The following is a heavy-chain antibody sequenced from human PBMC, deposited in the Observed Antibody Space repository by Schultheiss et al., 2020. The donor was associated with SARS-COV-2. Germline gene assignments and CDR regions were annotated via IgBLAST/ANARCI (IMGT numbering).Heavy chain of an antibody. CDR2: IKQDGSER. J-gene: IGHJ6*02. CDR3: ARSRRYSSSYDKPGKPSGWYYGMDV. Sequence: GESLKISCAASGFTLNDYWMSWVRQAPGRRPEWVATIKQDGSERHYVDSVKGRFTISRDNAANSLSLQMYNLRAEDTALYYCARSRRYSSSYDKPGKPSGWYYGMDVWGQGTTVTVSS. V-gene: IGHV3-7*01. CDR1: GFTLNDYW. D-gene: IGHD6-13*01.